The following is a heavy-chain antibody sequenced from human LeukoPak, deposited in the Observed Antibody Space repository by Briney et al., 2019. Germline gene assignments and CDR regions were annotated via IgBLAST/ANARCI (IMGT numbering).Heavy chain of an antibody. CDR1: GFTFSSYE. V-gene: IGHV3-48*03. CDR2: ISSSGSTI. J-gene: IGHJ4*02. D-gene: IGHD2-15*01. Sequence: QSGGSLRLSCAASGFTFSSYEMNWVRQAPGKGLEWVSYISSSGSTIYYADSVKGRFTISRDNAKNSLYLQMSSLRAEDTAVYYCARADKGGPDYWGQGTLVTVSS. CDR3: ARADKGGPDY.